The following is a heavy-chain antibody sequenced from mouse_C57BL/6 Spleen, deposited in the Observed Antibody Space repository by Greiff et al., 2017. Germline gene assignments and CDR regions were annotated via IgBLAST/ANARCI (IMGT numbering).Heavy chain of an antibody. CDR2: ISYDGSN. D-gene: IGHD4-1*01. CDR3: ARPLTGTRYAMDY. J-gene: IGHJ4*01. Sequence: EVKLVESGPGLVKPSQSLSLTCSVTGYSITSGYYWNWIRQFPGNKLEWMGYISYDGSNNSNPSLKNRISITRDTSKNQFFLKLNSVTTEDTATYYCARPLTGTRYAMDYWGQGTSVTVSS. CDR1: GYSITSGYY. V-gene: IGHV3-6*01.